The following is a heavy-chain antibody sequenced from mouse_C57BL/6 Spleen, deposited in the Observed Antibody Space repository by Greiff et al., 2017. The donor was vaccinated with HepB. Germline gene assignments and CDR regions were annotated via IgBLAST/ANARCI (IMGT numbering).Heavy chain of an antibody. CDR3: ARVEGLGRYYAMDY. V-gene: IGHV1-80*01. D-gene: IGHD4-1*01. CDR2: IYPGDGDT. CDR1: GYAFSSYW. Sequence: QVQLQQSGAELVKPGASVKISCKASGYAFSSYWLNWVKQRPGKGLEWIGQIYPGDGDTNYNGKFKGKATLTADKSSSTAYMQLSSLTSEDSAVYFCARVEGLGRYYAMDYWGQGTSVTVSS. J-gene: IGHJ4*01.